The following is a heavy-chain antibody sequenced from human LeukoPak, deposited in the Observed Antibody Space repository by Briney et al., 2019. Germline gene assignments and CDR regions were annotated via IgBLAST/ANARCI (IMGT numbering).Heavy chain of an antibody. CDR2: ISAYNGNT. CDR3: ARNQTNTIFGGVITGSYYGMDV. V-gene: IGHV1-18*01. J-gene: IGHJ6*02. Sequence: ASVKVSCTASGYTFTSYGISWVRQAPGQGLEWMGWISAYNGNTNYAQKLQGRVTMTTDTSTSTAYMQMRSMRSDYTAVYYCARNQTNTIFGGVITGSYYGMDVWGQGTTVTVSS. CDR1: GYTFTSYG. D-gene: IGHD3-3*01.